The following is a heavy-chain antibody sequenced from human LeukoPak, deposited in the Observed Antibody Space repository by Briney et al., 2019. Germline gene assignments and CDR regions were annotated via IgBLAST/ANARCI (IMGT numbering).Heavy chain of an antibody. CDR3: ARIGYSSSSFDY. J-gene: IGHJ4*02. D-gene: IGHD6-6*01. CDR1: GFTFSNYC. CDR2: INQDGSVK. V-gene: IGHV3-7*01. Sequence: GGSLRLSCTASGFTFSNYCMSWVRQAPGKGLEWVANINQDGSVKYYVDSMKGRFTISRDNAKNSVYLQMSSPRVDDTAVYPCARIGYSSSSFDYWGQGTLATVSS.